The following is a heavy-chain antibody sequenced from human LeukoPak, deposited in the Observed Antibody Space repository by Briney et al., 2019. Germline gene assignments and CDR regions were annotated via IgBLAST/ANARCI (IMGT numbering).Heavy chain of an antibody. CDR2: IRSKAHGGTT. CDR1: GFTFADYA. J-gene: IGHJ3*02. D-gene: IGHD4/OR15-4a*01. V-gene: IGHV3-49*04. CDR3: ANDPRDSGACGSSTPSDDASDI. Sequence: GGSLRLSCTASGFTFADYAMSWVRQAPGKGLEWVGFIRSKAHGGTTDYAASVKGRFTISRDDSKSIIYLQMSSLKTEDTAVYYCANDPRDSGACGSSTPSDDASDIWGQGTMVSVSS.